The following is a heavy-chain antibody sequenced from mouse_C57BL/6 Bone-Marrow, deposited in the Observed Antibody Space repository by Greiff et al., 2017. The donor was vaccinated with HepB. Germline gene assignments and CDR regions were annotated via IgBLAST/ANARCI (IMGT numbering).Heavy chain of an antibody. J-gene: IGHJ3*01. CDR2: IDPETGGT. Sequence: VQLQQSGAELVRPGASVTLSCKASGYTFTDYEMHWVKQTPVHGLEWIGAIDPETGGTAYNQKFKGKAILTADKSSSTAYMELRSLTSEDSAVYYGTKNCIYYDYDGGFAYWGQGTLVTVSA. V-gene: IGHV1-15*01. CDR1: GYTFTDYE. D-gene: IGHD2-4*01. CDR3: TKNCIYYDYDGGFAY.